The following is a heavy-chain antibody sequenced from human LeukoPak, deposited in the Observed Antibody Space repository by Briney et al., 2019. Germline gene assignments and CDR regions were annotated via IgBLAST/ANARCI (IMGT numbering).Heavy chain of an antibody. CDR2: IYTSEST. V-gene: IGHV4-4*07. J-gene: IGHJ5*02. CDR1: GGSISSYY. CDR3: ARGVVRRGPDNWFDP. Sequence: SETLSLTCTVSGGSISSYYWSWIRQPAGKGLEWIGRIYTSESTNYNPSLTSRVTMSVDTSKNQFSLKLSSVTAADTAVYYCARGVVRRGPDNWFDPWGQGTLVTVSS. D-gene: IGHD2-2*01.